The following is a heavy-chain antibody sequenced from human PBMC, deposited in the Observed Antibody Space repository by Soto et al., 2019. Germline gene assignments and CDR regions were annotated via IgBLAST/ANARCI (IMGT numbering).Heavy chain of an antibody. V-gene: IGHV3-23*01. CDR3: AKDRLAGNFDY. Sequence: GGSLRLSCAASGFTFSSYAMSWVRQAPGKGLEWVATISATGGSTYYADSVKGRFTISRDNSKNTLYLQMNGLRVEDTAVYYCAKDRLAGNFDYWGQGTQVTVSS. CDR2: ISATGGST. CDR1: GFTFSSYA. J-gene: IGHJ4*02.